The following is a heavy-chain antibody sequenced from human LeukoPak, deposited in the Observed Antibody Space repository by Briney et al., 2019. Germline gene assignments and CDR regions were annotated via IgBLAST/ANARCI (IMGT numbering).Heavy chain of an antibody. CDR2: IKQDGSEK. Sequence: GGSLRLSCAASGFTFSTYWMSWVRQAPGKGLEWVANIKQDGSEKNYVDSVKGRFTISRDNAKNSLYLQMNSLRDEDTAVYYCARPTSGFYKFWGQGTLVTVSS. CDR3: ARPTSGFYKF. CDR1: GFTFSTYW. V-gene: IGHV3-7*02. D-gene: IGHD3-10*01. J-gene: IGHJ4*02.